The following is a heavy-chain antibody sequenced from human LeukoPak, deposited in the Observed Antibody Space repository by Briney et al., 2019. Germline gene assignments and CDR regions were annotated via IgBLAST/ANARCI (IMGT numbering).Heavy chain of an antibody. CDR3: ARILRYDFWSGYPNYYYYYMDV. Sequence: SVKVSCKASGGTFSSLTINWVRQAPGQGLEWMGGIIPIFGRANYAQKFQGRVTITRNTSISTAYMGLSSLRSEDTAVYYCARILRYDFWSGYPNYYYYYMDVWGKGTTVTVSS. CDR2: IIPIFGRA. J-gene: IGHJ6*03. V-gene: IGHV1-69*05. CDR1: GGTFSSLT. D-gene: IGHD3-3*01.